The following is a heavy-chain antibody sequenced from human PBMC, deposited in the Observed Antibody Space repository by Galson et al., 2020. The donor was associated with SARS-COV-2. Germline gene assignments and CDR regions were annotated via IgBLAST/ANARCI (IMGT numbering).Heavy chain of an antibody. D-gene: IGHD6-19*01. V-gene: IGHV3-64D*09. CDR3: LSYSSTRDNY. CDR1: GFIFSDYA. CDR2: MSSTGGTL. J-gene: IGHJ4*02. Sequence: GGSLRLSCSASGFIFSDYAMHWVRQAPGKGLQYVSAMSSTGGTLFYADSVNGRFTMSRDNSKNTFYLQMTGLRVEDSAFYYCLSYSSTRDNYWGQGTLVTVSS.